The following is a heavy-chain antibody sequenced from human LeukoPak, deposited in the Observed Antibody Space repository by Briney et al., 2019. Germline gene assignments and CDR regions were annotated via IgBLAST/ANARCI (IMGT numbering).Heavy chain of an antibody. V-gene: IGHV3-23*01. J-gene: IGHJ3*02. Sequence: GGSLRLSCAASGFTFSSYAMSWVRQAPGKGLEWVSAISGSGGSTYYADSVKGRFTISRDNSKNTLYLQMNSLRAEDTAVYYCARDRKDYYGSGSAFDIWGQGTMVAVSS. D-gene: IGHD3-10*01. CDR1: GFTFSSYA. CDR2: ISGSGGST. CDR3: ARDRKDYYGSGSAFDI.